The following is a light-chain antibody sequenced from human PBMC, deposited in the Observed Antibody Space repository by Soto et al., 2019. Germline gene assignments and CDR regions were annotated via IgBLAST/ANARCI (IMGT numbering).Light chain of an antibody. V-gene: IGKV3-15*01. J-gene: IGKJ2*01. CDR3: QQYNNWPHT. CDR2: GVS. CDR1: LSVSSK. Sequence: EIVMTQSPATLSVSPGERATLSCRASLSVSSKLAWFQQKPGQAPSLLIYGVSTRATGVPVRFSGSGSGTEFTLTINSLQSEDFAVYYCQQYNNWPHTFGQGTKVDIK.